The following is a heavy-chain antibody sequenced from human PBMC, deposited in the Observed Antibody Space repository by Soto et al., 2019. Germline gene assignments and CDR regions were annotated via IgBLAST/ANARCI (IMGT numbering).Heavy chain of an antibody. CDR3: AKSDDSSGWDYYYGMDV. CDR1: GFTFDDYA. Sequence: PGGSLRLSCAASGFTFDDYAMHWVRQAPGKGLEWVSGISWNSGSIGYADSVKGRFTISRDNAKNSLYLQMNSLRAEDTALYYCAKSDDSSGWDYYYGMDVWGQGTAVTVSS. D-gene: IGHD3-22*01. V-gene: IGHV3-9*01. CDR2: ISWNSGSI. J-gene: IGHJ6*02.